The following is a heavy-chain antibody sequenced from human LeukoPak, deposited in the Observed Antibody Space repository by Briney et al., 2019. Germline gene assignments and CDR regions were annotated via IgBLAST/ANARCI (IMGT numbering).Heavy chain of an antibody. CDR3: ARVERYGSGSYPYYYYYGVDV. D-gene: IGHD3-10*01. V-gene: IGHV3-21*01. CDR2: ISSSSSYI. Sequence: PGGSLRLSCAASGFTFSSYSMNWVRQAPGKGLEWVSSISSSSSYIYYADSVKGRFTISRDNAKNSLYLQMNSLRAEDTAVYYCARVERYGSGSYPYYYYYGVDVWGQGTTVTVSS. CDR1: GFTFSSYS. J-gene: IGHJ6*02.